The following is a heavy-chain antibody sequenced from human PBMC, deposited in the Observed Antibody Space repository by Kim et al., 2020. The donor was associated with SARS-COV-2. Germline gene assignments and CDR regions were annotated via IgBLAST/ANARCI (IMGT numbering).Heavy chain of an antibody. Sequence: YAQKFQGRVTITADEATSTAYMELSSLGSEDTAVYYCARGSGYDYYGMDVWGQGTTVTVSS. V-gene: IGHV1-69*01. J-gene: IGHJ6*02. CDR3: ARGSGYDYYGMDV. D-gene: IGHD6-25*01.